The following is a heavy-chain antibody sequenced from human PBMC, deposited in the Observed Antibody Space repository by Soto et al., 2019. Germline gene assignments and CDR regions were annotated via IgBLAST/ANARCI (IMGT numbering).Heavy chain of an antibody. CDR2: IIPIFGTA. CDR3: ARGFTMIVLRHYGMDV. D-gene: IGHD3-22*01. J-gene: IGHJ6*02. Sequence: SVKVSCKASGGTFSSYAISWVRQAPGQGLEWMGGIIPIFGTANYAQKFQGRVTITADESTSTAYMELSSLRSEDTAVYYCARGFTMIVLRHYGMDVWGQGTTVTVSS. V-gene: IGHV1-69*13. CDR1: GGTFSSYA.